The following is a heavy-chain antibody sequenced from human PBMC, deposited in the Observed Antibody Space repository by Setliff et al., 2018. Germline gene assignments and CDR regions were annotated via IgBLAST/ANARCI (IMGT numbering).Heavy chain of an antibody. CDR1: GFTFSTYA. CDR3: AKDGSGSYDYLDY. J-gene: IGHJ4*02. CDR2: ISGSGGST. D-gene: IGHD6-13*01. Sequence: HGGSLRLSCVASGFTFSTYAMTWVRQAPGKGLEWVSVISGSGGSTYYADSVKGRFTISRDNSKNTLYLQMNSLRAEDTAVYYCAKDGSGSYDYLDYWGQGTLVTVSS. V-gene: IGHV3-23*01.